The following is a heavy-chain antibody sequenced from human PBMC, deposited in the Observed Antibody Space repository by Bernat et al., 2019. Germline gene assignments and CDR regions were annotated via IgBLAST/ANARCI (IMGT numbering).Heavy chain of an antibody. CDR3: AKASRKRGYRN. J-gene: IGHJ3*01. V-gene: IGHV3-23*01. CDR1: GFTFISYA. D-gene: IGHD2-2*03. CDR2: ISGLGGST. Sequence: EVQLLESGGGLVQPGGSLRLSCAASGFTFISYAMGWVRQAPGKRLVWVSAISGLGGSTYYADSVKGRSTISRDNSKNTRYLQMNSLRAEDTVVYYCAKASRKRGYRNWGQGTMVTVSS.